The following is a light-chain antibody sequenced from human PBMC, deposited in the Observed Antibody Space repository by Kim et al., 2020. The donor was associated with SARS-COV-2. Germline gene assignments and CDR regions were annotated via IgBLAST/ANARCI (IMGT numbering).Light chain of an antibody. Sequence: QSALTQPPSASGSPGQPVAISCTGTSSDVGGYNYVSWFQQHPGKAPKLIIFEVNKRPSGVPDRFSGSKSGNTDSLTVSELQAEDEADYYCSSYGGSSNLIFGGGTQLTVL. J-gene: IGLJ2*01. CDR2: EVN. V-gene: IGLV2-8*01. CDR1: SSDVGGYNY. CDR3: SSYGGSSNLI.